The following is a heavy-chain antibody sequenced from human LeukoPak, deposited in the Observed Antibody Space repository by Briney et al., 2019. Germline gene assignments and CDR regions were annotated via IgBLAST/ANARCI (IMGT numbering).Heavy chain of an antibody. J-gene: IGHJ4*02. CDR2: IYSGGST. Sequence: PGGSLRLSCAASGFTVSSNYMSWVRQAPGKGLEWVSVIYSGGSTYYADSVKGRFTISRDNSKNTLYLQMNSLRAEDTAVYYCAREDIAAAGFDYWGQGTLVTVSS. V-gene: IGHV3-53*01. CDR1: GFTVSSNY. CDR3: AREDIAAAGFDY. D-gene: IGHD6-13*01.